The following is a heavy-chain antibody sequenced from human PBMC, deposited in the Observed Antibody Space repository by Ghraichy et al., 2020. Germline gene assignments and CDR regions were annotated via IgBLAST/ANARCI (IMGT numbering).Heavy chain of an antibody. Sequence: SETLSLTCAVYGGSFSGYYWSWIRQPPGKGLEWIGEINHSGSTNYNPSLKSRVTISVDTSKNQFSLKLSSVTAADTAVYYCASRRGGWLQSTAVDYWGQGTLVTVSS. J-gene: IGHJ4*02. CDR2: INHSGST. CDR3: ASRRGGWLQSTAVDY. CDR1: GGSFSGYY. D-gene: IGHD5-24*01. V-gene: IGHV4-34*01.